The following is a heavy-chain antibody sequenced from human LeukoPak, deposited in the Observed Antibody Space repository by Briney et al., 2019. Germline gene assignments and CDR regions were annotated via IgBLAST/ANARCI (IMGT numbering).Heavy chain of an antibody. CDR2: IHHSGST. CDR3: ARVALPGVYYFDY. V-gene: IGHV4-38-2*02. CDR1: GYSISSGYF. D-gene: IGHD2-8*01. J-gene: IGHJ4*02. Sequence: SETLSLTCTVSGYSISSGYFWGWVRQPPGKGLTWIGTIHHSGSTYYNPSLKSRVTISVDTSKNHFSLKLSSVTAADTAVYYCARVALPGVYYFDYWGQGTLVTVSS.